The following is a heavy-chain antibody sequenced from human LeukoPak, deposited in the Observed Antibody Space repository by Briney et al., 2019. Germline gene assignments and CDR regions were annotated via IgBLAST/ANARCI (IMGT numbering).Heavy chain of an antibody. CDR2: IIPILGIA. CDR3: ARGLSEPSQYYYDSSGYFYP. Sequence: SVKVSCKASGGTFSSYAISWLRQAPGQGLEWMGRIIPILGIANYAQKFQGRVTITADKSTSTAYMELSSLRSEDTAVYYCARGLSEPSQYYYDSSGYFYPWGQGTLVTVSS. D-gene: IGHD3-22*01. CDR1: GGTFSSYA. J-gene: IGHJ5*02. V-gene: IGHV1-69*04.